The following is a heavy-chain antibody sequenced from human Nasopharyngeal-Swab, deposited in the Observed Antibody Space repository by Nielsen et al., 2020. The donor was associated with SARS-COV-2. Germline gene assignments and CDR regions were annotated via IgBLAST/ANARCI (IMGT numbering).Heavy chain of an antibody. CDR1: GDSISSYY. J-gene: IGHJ3*01. Sequence: SETLSLTCTVSGDSISSYYWSWIRQPPGKGLEWIGYIYYRGNTNYNPSLKSRVTMSEDTSKNQFSLKLSSVTAADTAVYYCAREMPQWITGPTSDWGQGTMVTVSS. D-gene: IGHD1-20*01. CDR3: AREMPQWITGPTSD. V-gene: IGHV4-59*13. CDR2: IYYRGNT.